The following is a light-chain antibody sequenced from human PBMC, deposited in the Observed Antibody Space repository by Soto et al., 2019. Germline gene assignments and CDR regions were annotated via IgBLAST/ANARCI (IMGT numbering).Light chain of an antibody. CDR1: QSISSW. Sequence: DIQMTQSPSTLSASVGDRVTITCRASQSISSWMAWYQQKPGKAPKLLIYDASSLESGVPSRFSGSGSGTEFTLTISSLQPDDFATYYCQQYNSYPPTFGGGTKVEIK. CDR2: DAS. V-gene: IGKV1-5*01. CDR3: QQYNSYPPT. J-gene: IGKJ4*01.